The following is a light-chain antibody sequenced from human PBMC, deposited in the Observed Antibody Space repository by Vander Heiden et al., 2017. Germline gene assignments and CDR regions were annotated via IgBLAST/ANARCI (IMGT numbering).Light chain of an antibody. Sequence: QSALPHPPSASGPPGQSVTIPCPGTSSDVGGYNYVSWYQQHPGKAPKLMIYEVSKRPSGVPDRFSGSKSGNTASLTVSGLQAEDEADYYCSSYAGSNNVVFGGGTKLTVL. CDR2: EVS. CDR3: SSYAGSNNVV. V-gene: IGLV2-8*01. CDR1: SSDVGGYNY. J-gene: IGLJ3*02.